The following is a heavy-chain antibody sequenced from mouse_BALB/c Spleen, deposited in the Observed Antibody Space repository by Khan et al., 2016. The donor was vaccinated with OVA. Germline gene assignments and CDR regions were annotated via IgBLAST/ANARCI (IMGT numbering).Heavy chain of an antibody. Sequence: VQLVESGAELARPGASVKLSCKASGYTFTDYNINWVQQRTGQGLEWIGVIYPGSNNTYYNEKFTGKATMTADTSSSTAYMQLSSLTSEDSAVYFCAREWGDWFPYWVQGTLVTVSA. CDR3: AREWGDWFPY. V-gene: IGHV1-77*01. CDR2: IYPGSNNT. J-gene: IGHJ3*01. CDR1: GYTFTDYN.